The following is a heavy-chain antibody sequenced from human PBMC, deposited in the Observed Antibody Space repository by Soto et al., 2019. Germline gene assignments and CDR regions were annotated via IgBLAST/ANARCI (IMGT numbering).Heavy chain of an antibody. D-gene: IGHD3-16*01. CDR1: GVSLSGGTNY. CDR2: SYDRGST. CDR3: ARDWGPYWFDS. J-gene: IGHJ5*01. V-gene: IGHV4-61*01. Sequence: PSETLSLTCTVSGVSLSGGTNYWSWVRPSPGKEMEWIVYSYDRGSTKYKPPLKSRVTISQDTSSNQFSLTMNSVSASDTAVYYCARDWGPYWFDSWGQGILVTVSS.